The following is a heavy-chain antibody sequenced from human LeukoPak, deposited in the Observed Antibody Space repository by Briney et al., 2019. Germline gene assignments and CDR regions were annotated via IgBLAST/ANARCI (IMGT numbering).Heavy chain of an antibody. CDR1: GYTFTNYY. J-gene: IGHJ3*02. V-gene: IGHV1-46*01. CDR2: INPSGSST. D-gene: IGHD2-8*01. CDR3: AEGNTNTKGAYDM. Sequence: ASVKVSCKASGYTFTNYYIPWVRQAPGQGLEWMGIINPSGSSTSYAQKFQGRVTMTRDTSTSTVYMELSSLRSEDTAVYYCAEGNTNTKGAYDMWGQGTMVTVSS.